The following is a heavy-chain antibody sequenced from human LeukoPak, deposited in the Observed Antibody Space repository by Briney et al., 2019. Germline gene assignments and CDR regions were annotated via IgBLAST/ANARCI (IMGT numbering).Heavy chain of an antibody. CDR1: GFTFDDYA. V-gene: IGHV3-9*01. D-gene: IGHD1-1*01. CDR3: AKDKSGMATRLGY. J-gene: IGHJ4*02. CDR2: ISWNSGSI. Sequence: GGSLRLSCAASGFTFDDYAMHWVRQAPGKGLEWVSGISWNSGSIGYADSVKGRFTISRDNARNSLYLQMNSLRAEDTALYYCAKDKSGMATRLGYWGQGTLVTVSS.